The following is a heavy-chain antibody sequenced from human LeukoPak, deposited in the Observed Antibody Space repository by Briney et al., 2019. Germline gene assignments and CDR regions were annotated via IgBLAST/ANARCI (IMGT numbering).Heavy chain of an antibody. CDR2: ISGSGGST. V-gene: IGHV3-23*01. D-gene: IGHD3-22*01. CDR3: AKEKGVYYDSSGYPLDY. CDR1: GFTFSTYA. Sequence: GGSLRLSCAASGFTFSTYAMNWVRQAPGKGLEWVSAISGSGGSTYYADSVKGRFTISRDNSKNTLYLQMNSLRAEDTAVYYCAKEKGVYYDSSGYPLDYWGQGTLVTVSS. J-gene: IGHJ4*02.